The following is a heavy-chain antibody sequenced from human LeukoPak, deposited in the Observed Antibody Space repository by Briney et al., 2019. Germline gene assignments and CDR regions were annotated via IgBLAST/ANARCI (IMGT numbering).Heavy chain of an antibody. Sequence: ASVKVSCKASGYTFTNYDINWVRQTTGQGLEWMGWMSPNTGNTGYGQKFQGRITMTRNTSISTAYMELSSLTSDDTAVYFCVSRREGRAYDIWGQGTMVTVSS. CDR1: GYTFTNYD. J-gene: IGHJ3*02. CDR2: MSPNTGNT. CDR3: VSRREGRAYDI. V-gene: IGHV1-8*01.